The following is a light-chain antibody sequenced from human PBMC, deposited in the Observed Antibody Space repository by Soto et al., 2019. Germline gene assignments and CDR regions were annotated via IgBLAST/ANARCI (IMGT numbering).Light chain of an antibody. V-gene: IGKV1-5*01. Sequence: DIQMTQSHSTLSASVGDRVTITCRASQSISSWLAWYQQKPGKAPKLLIYDASSLESGVPSRFSGSGSGTEFTLTISSLQPDDFATYYCQHLRTFGQGTKVDIK. CDR3: QHLRT. J-gene: IGKJ1*01. CDR2: DAS. CDR1: QSISSW.